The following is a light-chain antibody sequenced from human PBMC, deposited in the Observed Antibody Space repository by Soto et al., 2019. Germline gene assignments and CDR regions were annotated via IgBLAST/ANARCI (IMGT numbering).Light chain of an antibody. CDR1: QSVSSY. CDR2: DAS. CDR3: QQYNNWPRT. J-gene: IGKJ1*01. Sequence: EIVLTQSPGTLSVSPGERATLSCRASQSVSSYLAWYQQKPGQAPRLLIYDASNRATGIPARFSGSGSGTDFTLTISSLEPEDFAVYYCQQYNNWPRTFGQGTKVDIK. V-gene: IGKV3-11*01.